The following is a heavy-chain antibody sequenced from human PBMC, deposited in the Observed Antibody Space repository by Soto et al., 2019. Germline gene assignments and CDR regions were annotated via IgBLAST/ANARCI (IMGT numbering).Heavy chain of an antibody. CDR1: GFTFSSYA. V-gene: IGHV3-23*01. CDR3: ALSIAARPPSGYYYGMDV. J-gene: IGHJ6*02. Sequence: EVQLLESGGGLVQPGGSLRLSCAASGFTFSSYAMSWVRQAPGKGLEWVSAISGSGGSTYYADSVKGRFTISRDNSKNTLYLQMNSLRAEDTAVYYCALSIAARPPSGYYYGMDVWGQGTTVTVSS. CDR2: ISGSGGST. D-gene: IGHD6-6*01.